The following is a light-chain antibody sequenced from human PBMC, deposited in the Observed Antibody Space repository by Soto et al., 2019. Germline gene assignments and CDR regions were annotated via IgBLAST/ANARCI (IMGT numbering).Light chain of an antibody. V-gene: IGKV3-20*01. J-gene: IGKJ2*01. CDR3: QQYGSSPHT. CDR2: GAS. Sequence: EIVLTQSPGTLSLSPGERATLSSRASQSVSNSYLAWYQQKRGQVPRLLIYGASSRATGIPDRFSGSGSGTDFTLTISRLEPEDFAVYYCQQYGSSPHTFGQGTKLEIK. CDR1: QSVSNSY.